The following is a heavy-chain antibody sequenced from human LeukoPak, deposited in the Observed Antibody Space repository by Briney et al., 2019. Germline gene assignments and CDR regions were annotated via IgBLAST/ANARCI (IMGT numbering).Heavy chain of an antibody. Sequence: SETLSLTCAVSGGSISSGGYSWSWIRQPPGKGLEWIGYIYHSGSTYYNPSLKSRVTISVDRSKNQFSLKLSSVTAADTAVYYCARDYGGYPDYWGQGTLITVSS. CDR2: IYHSGST. J-gene: IGHJ4*02. V-gene: IGHV4-30-2*01. CDR3: ARDYGGYPDY. CDR1: GGSISSGGYS. D-gene: IGHD4-23*01.